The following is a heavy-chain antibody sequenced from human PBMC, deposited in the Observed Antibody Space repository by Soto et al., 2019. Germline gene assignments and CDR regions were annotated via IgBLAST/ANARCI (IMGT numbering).Heavy chain of an antibody. CDR3: VRDGAADRSSPLWFGP. CDR1: GFTFSSYR. D-gene: IGHD6-13*01. Sequence: GGSLRLSCAGSGFTFSSYRMNWVRQAPGKGLEWVSSISSGSSYMYYADSVKGRFTVSRDNAKNSLFLQMNSLRAEDTAVYFCVRDGAADRSSPLWFGPLGQGTLVTVSS. V-gene: IGHV3-21*01. CDR2: ISSGSSYM. J-gene: IGHJ5*02.